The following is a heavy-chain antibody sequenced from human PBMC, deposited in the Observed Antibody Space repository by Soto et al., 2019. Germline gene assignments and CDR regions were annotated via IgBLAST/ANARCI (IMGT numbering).Heavy chain of an antibody. CDR2: ISYDGSNK. D-gene: IGHD3-10*01. CDR3: RPMVRGVIRDYYYYGMDV. J-gene: IGHJ6*02. CDR1: GFTFSSYA. V-gene: IGHV3-30-3*01. Sequence: GGSLRLSCAASGFTFSSYAMHWVRQAPGKGLEWVAVISYDGSNKYYADSVKGRFTISRDNSKNTLYLQMNSLRAEDTAVYYCRPMVRGVIRDYYYYGMDVWGQGTTVTVSS.